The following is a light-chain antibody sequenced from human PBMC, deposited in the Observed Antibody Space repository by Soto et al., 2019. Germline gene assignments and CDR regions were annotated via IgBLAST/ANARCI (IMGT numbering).Light chain of an antibody. CDR3: CSYAGSSTWV. Sequence: QSALTQPASVSGSPAQPITISCTGTSSDVGSYNLVSWYQQHPGKAPKLMIYEGSKRPSGVSNRFSGSKSGNTASLTISGLQAEDEADYYCCSYAGSSTWVFGGGTKLTVL. V-gene: IGLV2-23*01. CDR2: EGS. CDR1: SSDVGSYNL. J-gene: IGLJ3*02.